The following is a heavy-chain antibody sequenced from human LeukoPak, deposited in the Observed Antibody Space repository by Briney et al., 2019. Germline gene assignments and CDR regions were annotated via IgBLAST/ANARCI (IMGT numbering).Heavy chain of an antibody. V-gene: IGHV4-4*07. CDR2: IYSSGST. CDR1: GDSIRTYY. CDR3: AREPGIATAGQPHYFDY. J-gene: IGHJ4*02. D-gene: IGHD6-25*01. Sequence: SETLSLTCTVSGDSIRTYYRNWIRQPAGKGLEWIGRIYSSGSTYYNPTLKSRVSMSVDTSKNQFSLRLSSVTAADTAVYYCAREPGIATAGQPHYFDYWGQGSLVTVSS.